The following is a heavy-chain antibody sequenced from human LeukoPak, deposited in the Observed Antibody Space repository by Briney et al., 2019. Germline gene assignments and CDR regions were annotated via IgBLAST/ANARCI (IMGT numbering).Heavy chain of an antibody. CDR2: INHSGST. CDR1: GGSFSGYY. Sequence: PSETLSLTCAVYGGSFSGYYWSWIRQPPGKGLEWIGEINHSGSTNYNPSLKSRVTISVDTSKNQFSLKLSSVTAADTAVYYCAREYNSSSTAFDIWGHGTMVTVS. CDR3: AREYNSSSTAFDI. V-gene: IGHV4-34*01. J-gene: IGHJ3*02. D-gene: IGHD6-6*01.